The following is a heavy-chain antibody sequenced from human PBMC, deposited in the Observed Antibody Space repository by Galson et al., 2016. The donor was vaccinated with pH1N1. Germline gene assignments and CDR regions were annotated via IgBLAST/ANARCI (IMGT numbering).Heavy chain of an antibody. V-gene: IGHV1-8*01. CDR1: GYTLTSYD. Sequence: SVKVSCKASGYTLTSYDINWVRQATGQGLEWMGWMNPNNGNADYAPKFQGRVTLTRNASINTAYTELSSLTSEDTAVYYCARGPVYWYFDLWGRGTPVIVSS. CDR2: MNPNNGNA. CDR3: ARGPVYWYFDL. J-gene: IGHJ2*01.